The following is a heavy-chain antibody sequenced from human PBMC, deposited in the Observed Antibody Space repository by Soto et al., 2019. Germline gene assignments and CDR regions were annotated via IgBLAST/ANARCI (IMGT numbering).Heavy chain of an antibody. CDR1: GYSFTNYW. Sequence: GESLKISCEASGYSFTNYWIGWVRQMPGKGLEWVGVFFPGDTGAKYSPSFQGQVTISADKSIKTAYLQWSSLKASDTAMYYCARGSGTYPYFDYWGQGTLVTVSS. V-gene: IGHV5-51*01. J-gene: IGHJ4*02. CDR2: FFPGDTGA. D-gene: IGHD1-26*01. CDR3: ARGSGTYPYFDY.